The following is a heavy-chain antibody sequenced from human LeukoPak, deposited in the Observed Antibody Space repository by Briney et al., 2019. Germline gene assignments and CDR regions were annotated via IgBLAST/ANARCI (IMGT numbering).Heavy chain of an antibody. J-gene: IGHJ4*02. CDR1: GFSFDDYA. D-gene: IGHD3-9*01. Sequence: GGSLRLSCAASGFSFDDYAMHWVRQAPGKGLEWVSLISGDGGSTYYADSVKGRFTISRDNSKNSLYLQMNSLRTEDTALYYCAKDIVKDYDILTGYYPFDYWGQGTLVTVSP. CDR2: ISGDGGST. CDR3: AKDIVKDYDILTGYYPFDY. V-gene: IGHV3-43*02.